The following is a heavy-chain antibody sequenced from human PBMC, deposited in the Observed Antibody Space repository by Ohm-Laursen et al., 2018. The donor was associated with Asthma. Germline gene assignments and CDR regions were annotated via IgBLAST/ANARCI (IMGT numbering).Heavy chain of an antibody. CDR3: ARLDWALSVFDL. J-gene: IGHJ5*02. D-gene: IGHD3-9*01. CDR1: GASIRSGGNY. V-gene: IGHV4-61*08. CDR2: MHSSGGA. Sequence: SETLSLTCTVSGASIRSGGNYWSWIRQPPGRGLEWIAYMHSSGGANYNPSLQSRVTLSVDTSNNRVSLRLSFVTAADTALYFCARLDWALSVFDLWGQGALVTVAS.